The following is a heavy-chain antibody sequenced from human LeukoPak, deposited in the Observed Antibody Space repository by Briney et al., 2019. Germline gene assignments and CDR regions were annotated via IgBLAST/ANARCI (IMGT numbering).Heavy chain of an antibody. CDR2: IRYDGSNK. CDR1: GFTFSSYG. Sequence: GGSLRLSCAASGFTFSSYGMHWVRQAPGKGLEWVAFIRYDGSNKYYADSVKGRFTISRDNSKNTLYLQMNSRRAEDTAVYYCAKGKSYGDYALDYWGQGTLVTVSS. CDR3: AKGKSYGDYALDY. D-gene: IGHD4-17*01. J-gene: IGHJ4*02. V-gene: IGHV3-30*02.